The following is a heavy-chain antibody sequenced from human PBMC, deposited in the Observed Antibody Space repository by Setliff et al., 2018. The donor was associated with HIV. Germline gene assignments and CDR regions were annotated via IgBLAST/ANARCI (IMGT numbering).Heavy chain of an antibody. V-gene: IGHV4-61*10. J-gene: IGHJ6*03. CDR2: IYITGDT. D-gene: IGHD3-10*01. CDR1: GGSINRGTYY. Sequence: SETLSLTCSVSGGSINRGTYYWTWIRQSAGKGLEWIGHIYITGDTDYNPSLKGRVTISVDTSKNQFSLKLSSVTAADTAVYYCARDGPLEGSYRYYYYYMDVWGKGTTVTVSS. CDR3: ARDGPLEGSYRYYYYYMDV.